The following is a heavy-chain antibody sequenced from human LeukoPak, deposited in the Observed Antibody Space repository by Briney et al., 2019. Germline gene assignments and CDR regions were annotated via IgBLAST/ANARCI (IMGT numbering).Heavy chain of an antibody. CDR1: GFTFRNYV. Sequence: GGSLRLSCAASGFTFRNYVMIWVRQAPGKGLEWVSIISGSGGTTFDADSVKGRFTVSRDNSKNTLYLQMNSLRAEDTALYYCARDTYYYDSSGYFDYWGQGTLVTVSS. CDR2: ISGSGGTT. CDR3: ARDTYYYDSSGYFDY. J-gene: IGHJ4*02. V-gene: IGHV3-23*01. D-gene: IGHD3-22*01.